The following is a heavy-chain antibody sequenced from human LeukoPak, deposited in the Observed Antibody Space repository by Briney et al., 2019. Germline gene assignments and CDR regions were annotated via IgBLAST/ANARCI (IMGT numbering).Heavy chain of an antibody. J-gene: IGHJ4*02. CDR1: GYTFTSYY. V-gene: IGHV1-18*04. D-gene: IGHD2-8*01. CDR2: ISAYNGNT. Sequence: ASVKVSCKASGYTFTSYYMHWVRQAPGQGLEWMGWISAYNGNTNYAQKLQGRVTMTTDTSTSTAYMELRSLRSDDTAVYYCARDKGIVLMVYATPFDYWGQGTLVTVSS. CDR3: ARDKGIVLMVYATPFDY.